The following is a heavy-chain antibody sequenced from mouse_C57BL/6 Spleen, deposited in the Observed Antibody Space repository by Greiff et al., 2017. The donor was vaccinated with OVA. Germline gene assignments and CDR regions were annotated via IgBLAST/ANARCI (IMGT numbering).Heavy chain of an antibody. CDR3: ASLFTTVVAN. CDR1: GYTFTSYD. D-gene: IGHD1-1*01. CDR2: IYPRDGST. J-gene: IGHJ2*01. V-gene: IGHV1-85*01. Sequence: VKLVESGPELVKPGASVKLSCKASGYTFTSYDINWVKQRPGQGLEWIGWIYPRDGSTKYNEKFKGKATLTVDTSSSTAYMELHSLTSEDSAVYFCASLFTTVVANWGQGTTLTVSS.